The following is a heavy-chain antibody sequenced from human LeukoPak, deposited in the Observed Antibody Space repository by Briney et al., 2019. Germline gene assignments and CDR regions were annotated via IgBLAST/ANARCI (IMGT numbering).Heavy chain of an antibody. CDR1: GYTFTIYY. CDR2: INPSGGST. D-gene: IGHD2-2*01. Sequence: ASVKVSCKASGYTFTIYYMHWVRQAPGQGLEWMGIINPSGGSTSYAQKFQGRVTMTRDTSTSTVYMELSSLRSEDTAVYYCARGSSTSWAVVSDGMDVWGQGTTVTVSS. CDR3: ARGSSTSWAVVSDGMDV. J-gene: IGHJ6*02. V-gene: IGHV1-46*01.